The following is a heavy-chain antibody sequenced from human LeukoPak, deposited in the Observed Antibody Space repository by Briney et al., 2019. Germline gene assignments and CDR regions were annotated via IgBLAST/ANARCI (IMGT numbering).Heavy chain of an antibody. CDR2: INTNTGNP. Sequence: ASVKVSCKASGYSFTSYGMNWVRQAPGQGLEGVGWINTNTGNPTYAQGFTGRYVFSLDTSVNTAYLQISSLKAEDTAVYYCARDLGYSPGSSDYWGQGTLVTVSS. V-gene: IGHV7-4-1*02. J-gene: IGHJ4*02. CDR1: GYSFTSYG. CDR3: ARDLGYSPGSSDY. D-gene: IGHD4-11*01.